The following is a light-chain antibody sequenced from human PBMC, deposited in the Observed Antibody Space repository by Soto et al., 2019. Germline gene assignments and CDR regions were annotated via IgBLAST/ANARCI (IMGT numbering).Light chain of an antibody. CDR3: QQYGSSPQIT. V-gene: IGKV3-20*01. Sequence: EIVLTQSPGTLSLSPGERATLSCRASQSVSSSYLAWYQQKPGQAPRLLIYGASSRATGIPDRFSGSGSGTDFTLTISRLEPEDFAVYYCQQYGSSPQITFGTGTKVDI. CDR1: QSVSSSY. CDR2: GAS. J-gene: IGKJ3*01.